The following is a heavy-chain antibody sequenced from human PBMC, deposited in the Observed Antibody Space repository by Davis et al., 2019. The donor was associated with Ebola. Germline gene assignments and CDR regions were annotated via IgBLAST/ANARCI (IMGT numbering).Heavy chain of an antibody. J-gene: IGHJ3*02. CDR3: ARIRDGYNDLVFDI. CDR1: GFTFGTYW. D-gene: IGHD5-24*01. Sequence: GGSLRLSCAASGFTFGTYWMTWVRQAAGKGLEWVANIQQDGSEKYYVDSVKGRFTISRDNAKNSLYLQMNSLRDEDTAVYYCARIRDGYNDLVFDIWGQGTMVTVSS. CDR2: IQQDGSEK. V-gene: IGHV3-7*01.